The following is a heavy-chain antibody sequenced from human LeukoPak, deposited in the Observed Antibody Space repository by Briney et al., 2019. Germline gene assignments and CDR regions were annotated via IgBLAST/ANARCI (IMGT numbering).Heavy chain of an antibody. CDR2: INHSGST. V-gene: IGHV4-34*01. D-gene: IGHD3-10*01. CDR1: GGSFSGYY. CDR3: ARGGIWFGEYWSDP. Sequence: PSETLSLTCAVYGGSFSGYYWSWIRQPPGKGLEWIGEINHSGSTNYNPSLKSRVTISVDTSKNQFSLKLSSVTAADTAVYYCARGGIWFGEYWSDPWGQGTLVTVSS. J-gene: IGHJ5*02.